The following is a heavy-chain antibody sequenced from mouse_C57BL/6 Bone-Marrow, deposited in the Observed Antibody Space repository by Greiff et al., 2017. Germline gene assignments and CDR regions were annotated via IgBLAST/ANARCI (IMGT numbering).Heavy chain of an antibody. CDR2: IWSDGST. J-gene: IGHJ4*01. D-gene: IGHD2-2*01. V-gene: IGHV2-6-1*01. CDR1: GFSLTSYG. Sequence: VKVVESGPGLVAPSQSLSITCTVSGFSLTSYGVHWVRQPPGQGLEWLVVIWSDGSTTYNSALNSRLSISKDNSKSQVFLKMNSLQTDDTAMYYCARHRGYGYDEYYAMDYWGQGTSVTVSS. CDR3: ARHRGYGYDEYYAMDY.